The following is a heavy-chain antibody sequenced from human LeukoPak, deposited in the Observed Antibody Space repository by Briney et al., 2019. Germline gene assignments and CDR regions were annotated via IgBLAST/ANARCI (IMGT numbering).Heavy chain of an antibody. J-gene: IGHJ6*03. CDR3: AKGAVESLDYYFYMEV. V-gene: IGHV3-23*01. CDR2: ISGSGGTT. Sequence: GGSQRLSCVASGLTFSSYAMNWVRKAPGKGLQWVSSISGSGGTTYIADSVKGRFTISRDNSKNTLFLEMNSLRVEDTALYYCAKGAVESLDYYFYMEVWGTGTTVTVSS. CDR1: GLTFSSYA.